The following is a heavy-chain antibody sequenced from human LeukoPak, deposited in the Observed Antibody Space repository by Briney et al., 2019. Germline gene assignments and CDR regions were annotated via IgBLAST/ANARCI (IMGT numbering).Heavy chain of an antibody. CDR2: ISYDGSNK. J-gene: IGHJ4*02. CDR1: GFTFSNYA. D-gene: IGHD3-16*02. CDR3: AREGDYDYVWGSYQSPPNFDY. V-gene: IGHV3-30-3*01. Sequence: GGSLRLSCAASGFTFSNYAMHWVRQAPGKGLEWVAVISYDGSNKYYADSVKGRFTISRDNSKNTLYLQMNSLRAEDTAVYYCAREGDYDYVWGSYQSPPNFDYWGQGTLVTVSS.